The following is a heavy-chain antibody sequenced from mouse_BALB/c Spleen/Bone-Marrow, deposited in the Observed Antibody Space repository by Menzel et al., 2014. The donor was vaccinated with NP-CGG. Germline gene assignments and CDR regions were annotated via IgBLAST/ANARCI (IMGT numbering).Heavy chain of an antibody. CDR2: ISGYYGDA. V-gene: IGHV1S137*01. J-gene: IGHJ4*01. CDR3: ARSGKVRNAMDY. CDR1: GYTSTDHA. Sequence: QVQLQQSGAKLVRPGVSVKISCKGSGYTSTDHAIHWVKRSHAKSLEWIGVISGYYGDAIYNQKFKSKATMTVDKSSSTAYMELARLTSEDSAIYYCARSGKVRNAMDYWGQGTSVTVSS. D-gene: IGHD2-14*01.